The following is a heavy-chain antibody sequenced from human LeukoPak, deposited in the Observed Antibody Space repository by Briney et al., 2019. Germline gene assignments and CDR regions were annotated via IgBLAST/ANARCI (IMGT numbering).Heavy chain of an antibody. D-gene: IGHD4-17*01. CDR3: ARSMTTVTTDGSYYYYGMDV. CDR1: GDSVSSNSAA. J-gene: IGHJ6*02. Sequence: SQTLSLTCAISGDSVSSNSAAWNWIRQSPSRGLEWLGRTYYRSKWYNDYAVSVKSRITINPDTSKNQFSLQLNSVTPEDTAVYYCARSMTTVTTDGSYYYYGMDVWGQGTTVTVSS. V-gene: IGHV6-1*01. CDR2: TYYRSKWYN.